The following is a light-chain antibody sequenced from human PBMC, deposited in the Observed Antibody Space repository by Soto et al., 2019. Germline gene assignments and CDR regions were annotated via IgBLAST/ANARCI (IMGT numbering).Light chain of an antibody. V-gene: IGKV3-20*01. CDR1: QSVSSSY. J-gene: IGKJ4*01. CDR3: QQYGSSPLT. CDR2: GAS. Sequence: EIVWTQSPGTLSFSPGERATLSCRASQSVSSSYLAWYQQKPGQAPRLLIYGASSRATGIPDRYSGSGSGTDFTLTISRLEPQHFAVYSCQQYGSSPLTFGGGTKVEIK.